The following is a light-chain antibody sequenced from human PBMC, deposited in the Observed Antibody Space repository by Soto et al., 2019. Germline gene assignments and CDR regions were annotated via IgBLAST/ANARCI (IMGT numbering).Light chain of an antibody. J-gene: IGKJ1*01. Sequence: EIVLTQSPGTLSLSPGEIATLACSISQSVSNNYLAWYQQKPGQAPRLLIYGASNRATGIPDRFSGSGSGTDFTLTISSLQPDDSATYYCQQYKDYTYTFGQGTKVDIK. CDR3: QQYKDYTYT. V-gene: IGKV3-20*01. CDR2: GAS. CDR1: QSVSNNY.